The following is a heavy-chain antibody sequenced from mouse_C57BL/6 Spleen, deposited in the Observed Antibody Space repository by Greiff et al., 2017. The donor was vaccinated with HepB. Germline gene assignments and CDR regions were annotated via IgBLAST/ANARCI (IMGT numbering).Heavy chain of an antibody. CDR2: ISDGGSYT. CDR1: GFTFSSYA. CDR3: ARDRFYDGYYPDYAIDD. J-gene: IGHJ4*01. D-gene: IGHD2-3*01. Sequence: EVNVVESGGGLVKPGGSLKLSCAASGFTFSSYAMSWVRQTPEKRLEWVATISDGGSYTYYPDNVKGRFTISRDNAKNNLYLQMSHLKSEDTAMYYGARDRFYDGYYPDYAIDDWGQGTSVTVSS. V-gene: IGHV5-4*01.